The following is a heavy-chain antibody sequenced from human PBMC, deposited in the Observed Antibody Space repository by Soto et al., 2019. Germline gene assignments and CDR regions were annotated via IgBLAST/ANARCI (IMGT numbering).Heavy chain of an antibody. CDR3: AHGHYDYGGPFSDY. CDR1: GFSLSTSGVG. V-gene: IGHV2-5*02. Sequence: QITLKESGPTLVKPTQTLTLTCTFSGFSLSTSGVGVGWIRQPPGKALEWLALIYWDDDKRYSPSLKSRLTTXKXTXXNQVVLTMTNMDPVDTATYYCAHGHYDYGGPFSDYWGQGTLVTVSS. D-gene: IGHD4-17*01. J-gene: IGHJ4*02. CDR2: IYWDDDK.